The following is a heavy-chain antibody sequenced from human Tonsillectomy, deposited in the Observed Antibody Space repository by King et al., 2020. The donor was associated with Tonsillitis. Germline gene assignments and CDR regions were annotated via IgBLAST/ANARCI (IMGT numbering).Heavy chain of an antibody. CDR2: IRSKAASYTT. CDR1: GFTFSDYY. CDR3: ARDLLSISAGY. Sequence: VQLVESGGGLVQPGGSLRLSCATSGFTFSDYYKDWVRQAPGKGLEWVGRIRSKAASYTTEYAASVKGRFTISRDDSKNSLHLQMNSLKTEDTAVYYCARDLLSISAGYWGQGTLVTVSS. D-gene: IGHD2-15*01. V-gene: IGHV3-72*01. J-gene: IGHJ4*02.